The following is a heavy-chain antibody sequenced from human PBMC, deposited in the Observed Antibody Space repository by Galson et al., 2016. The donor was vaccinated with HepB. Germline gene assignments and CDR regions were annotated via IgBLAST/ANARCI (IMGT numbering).Heavy chain of an antibody. D-gene: IGHD4-17*01. Sequence: SETLSLTCTVSGGSVSGGGFYWTWIRQPPGKGLEWIGYIYFSGDTQYNPALKGRVAISLDTSKNQIFLKLISATAADTAVYYCAVGDYNLFDDWGQGALLTVSS. V-gene: IGHV4-61*08. CDR3: AVGDYNLFDD. J-gene: IGHJ4*02. CDR1: GGSVSGGGFY. CDR2: IYFSGDT.